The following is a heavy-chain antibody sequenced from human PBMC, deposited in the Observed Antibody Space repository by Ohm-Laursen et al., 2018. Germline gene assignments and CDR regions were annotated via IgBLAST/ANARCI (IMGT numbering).Heavy chain of an antibody. Sequence: VSSVKVSCKAPGYTFTTYDITWVRQAAGQGPEWMGWMNPNSGNTGYAQKFRDRVTMTSDTSISTAYMELYGLTSEDTAAYYCARAVRNQLVSDYWGQGTLVTVSS. CDR1: GYTFTTYD. V-gene: IGHV1-8*02. D-gene: IGHD1-1*01. J-gene: IGHJ4*02. CDR3: ARAVRNQLVSDY. CDR2: MNPNSGNT.